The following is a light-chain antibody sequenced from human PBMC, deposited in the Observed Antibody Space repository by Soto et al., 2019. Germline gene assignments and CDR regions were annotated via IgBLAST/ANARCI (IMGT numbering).Light chain of an antibody. Sequence: QSALTQPASVSGSPGQSITISCTGTSSDVGGYNYVSWYQQHPGKAPKLMIYEVSNRPSGVSNRFSGSKSGNTASLTISGLQAEHEADYYCSSYTSSSTLWVFGGGTKLPVL. CDR1: SSDVGGYNY. J-gene: IGLJ3*02. CDR2: EVS. V-gene: IGLV2-14*01. CDR3: SSYTSSSTLWV.